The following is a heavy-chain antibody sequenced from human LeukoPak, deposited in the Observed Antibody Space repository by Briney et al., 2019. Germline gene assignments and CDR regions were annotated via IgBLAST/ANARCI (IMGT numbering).Heavy chain of an antibody. V-gene: IGHV4-61*01. Sequence: SQTLSLICTVSGGSINSGNYYWSWIRQPPGKELEWIGYIYYSGNTSYNPSLKSRVTISVDTSKNQFSLKLSSVTAADTAVYYCARTPRGYSGYLSFYYYMDVWGKGTTVTVSS. J-gene: IGHJ6*03. CDR3: ARTPRGYSGYLSFYYYMDV. D-gene: IGHD5-12*01. CDR2: IYYSGNT. CDR1: GGSINSGNYY.